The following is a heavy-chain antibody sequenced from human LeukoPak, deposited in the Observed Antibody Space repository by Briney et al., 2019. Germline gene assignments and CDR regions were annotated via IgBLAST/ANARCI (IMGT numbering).Heavy chain of an antibody. CDR3: ARYGTSPVTSGEVPAAIDQP. Sequence: ASVKVSCKGSGYTFTSNGISWVRQAPAQGHEWVGWISAYNGNTNYAQKLQGRLPMTTHTSTSTAYMELRSLGSDDTAGYYCARYGTSPVTSGEVPAAIDQPGGQRTLVTVSS. CDR1: GYTFTSNG. J-gene: IGHJ5*02. V-gene: IGHV1-18*01. CDR2: ISAYNGNT. D-gene: IGHD2-2*02.